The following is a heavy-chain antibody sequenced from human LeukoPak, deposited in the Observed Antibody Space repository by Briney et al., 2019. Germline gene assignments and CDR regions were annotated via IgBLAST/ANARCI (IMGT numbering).Heavy chain of an antibody. J-gene: IGHJ4*02. CDR3: ARDALVRGVYFDY. CDR1: GFTFSSYQ. Sequence: GGSLRLSCVVSGFTFSSYQMNWVRQAPGKGLEWVAYISTTGDNIQYTDSVKGRFTISRDSAKNSLYLQMNSLRAEDTAVYYCARDALVRGVYFDYWGQGSLVTVSS. CDR2: ISTTGDNI. D-gene: IGHD3-10*01. V-gene: IGHV3-48*03.